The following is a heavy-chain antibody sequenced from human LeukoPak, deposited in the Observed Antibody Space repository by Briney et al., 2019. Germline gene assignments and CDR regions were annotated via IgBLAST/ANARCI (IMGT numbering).Heavy chain of an antibody. J-gene: IGHJ5*02. V-gene: IGHV4-34*01. D-gene: IGHD3-3*01. Sequence: SETLSLTCAVYGGSCSGYYWSWIRQPPGKGLEWIGEINHSGSTNYNPSLKSRVTISVDTSKNQFSLKLSSVTAADTAVYYCARGLPTTIFGVVIGVNWFDPWGQGTLVTVSS. CDR2: INHSGST. CDR1: GGSCSGYY. CDR3: ARGLPTTIFGVVIGVNWFDP.